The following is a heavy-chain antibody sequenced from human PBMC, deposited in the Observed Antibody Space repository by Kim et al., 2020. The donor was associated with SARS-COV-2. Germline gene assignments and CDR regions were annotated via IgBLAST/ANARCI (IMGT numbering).Heavy chain of an antibody. V-gene: IGHV4-34*01. CDR3: ARGRKVYVYCGGDCYLDY. D-gene: IGHD2-21*02. Sequence: SETLSLTCAVYGGSFSGYYWSWIRQPPGKGLEWIGEINHSGSTNYNPSLKSRVTISVDTSKNQFSLKLSSVTAADTAVYYCARGRKVYVYCGGDCYLDYWGQGTLVTVSS. J-gene: IGHJ4*02. CDR2: INHSGST. CDR1: GGSFSGYY.